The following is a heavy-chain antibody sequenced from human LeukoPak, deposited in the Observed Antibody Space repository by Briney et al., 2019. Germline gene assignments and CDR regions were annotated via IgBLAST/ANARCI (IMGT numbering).Heavy chain of an antibody. CDR2: IYLGDSDT. V-gene: IGHV5-51*01. CDR1: GYSFTTNW. Sequence: GESLKISCKGSGYSFTTNWIGWGRQMAGKGLEWMGMIYLGDSDTRYRPSFQGQVTISADKSSSTAYLQWSSLRASDTAIYYCARLTGGATNYYFDYWGQGTLVTVSS. CDR3: ARLTGGATNYYFDY. D-gene: IGHD1-26*01. J-gene: IGHJ4*02.